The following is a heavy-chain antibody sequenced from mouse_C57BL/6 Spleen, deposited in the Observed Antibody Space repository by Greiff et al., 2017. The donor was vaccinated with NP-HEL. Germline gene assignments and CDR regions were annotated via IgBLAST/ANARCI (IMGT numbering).Heavy chain of an antibody. J-gene: IGHJ2*01. V-gene: IGHV1-64*01. CDR3: ATGDYDGNWDGDY. D-gene: IGHD2-4*01. CDR1: GYTFTSYW. CDR2: IHPNSGSP. Sequence: VQLPQPGAELVQPGASVKLSCTASGYTFTSYWMHWVKQRPGQGLEWIGMIHPNSGSPNYNEKFKSKATLTVDKSSSTAYMQLSSRTSEDSAVYYCATGDYDGNWDGDYWGEGTTLTVSS.